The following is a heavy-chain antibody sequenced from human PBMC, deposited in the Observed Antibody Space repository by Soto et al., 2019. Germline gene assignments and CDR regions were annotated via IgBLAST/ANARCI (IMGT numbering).Heavy chain of an antibody. D-gene: IGHD2-2*02. CDR3: AREYTAWPLAYGLDV. V-gene: IGHV3-21*01. Sequence: GGSLRLSCVGSGFTFSTYSINWVRQAPGKGLEWVSSISSRSDIYYADSVKGRFTISRDNAKNSVSLQMNSLRAEDTAVYYCAREYTAWPLAYGLDVWGQGTAVTVSS. CDR1: GFTFSTYS. CDR2: ISSRSDI. J-gene: IGHJ6*02.